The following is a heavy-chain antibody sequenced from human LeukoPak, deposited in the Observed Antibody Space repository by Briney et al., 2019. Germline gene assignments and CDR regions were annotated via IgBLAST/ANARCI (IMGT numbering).Heavy chain of an antibody. CDR3: ARWRWPRPDAFYI. J-gene: IGHJ3*02. V-gene: IGHV4-59*01. CDR2: IYYSGST. D-gene: IGHD5-24*01. CDR1: GVSISSYY. Sequence: SETLSLTCTVSGVSISSYYWSWIRQPPGKGMEWVGYIYYSGSTNYNPSLKSRVTISVDTSKNQFSLKLSSVTAADTAVYYCARWRWPRPDAFYIWGQGTMVTVSS.